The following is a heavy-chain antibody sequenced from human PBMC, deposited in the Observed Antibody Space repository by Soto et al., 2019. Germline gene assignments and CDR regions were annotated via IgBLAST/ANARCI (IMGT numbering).Heavy chain of an antibody. CDR3: ARGTETTYYFDY. V-gene: IGHV4-31*02. J-gene: IGHJ4*02. Sequence: PSETLSLTCTVSGGSISSGGYYWSWIRQHPGKGLEWIGYIYYSGSTYYNPSLKSRVTISVDTSKNQFSLKLSSVTAADTAVYYCARGTETTYYFDYWGQGTLVTV. CDR1: GGSISSGGYY. D-gene: IGHD4-4*01. CDR2: IYYSGST.